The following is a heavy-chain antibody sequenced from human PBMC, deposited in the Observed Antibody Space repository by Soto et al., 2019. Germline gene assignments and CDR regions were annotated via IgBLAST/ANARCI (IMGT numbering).Heavy chain of an antibody. J-gene: IGHJ6*02. D-gene: IGHD2-2*01. CDR3: ARDDHIVVVPTSLGAMDV. CDR1: GGSISSNKW. CDR2: IYHSGST. Sequence: QVQLQESGPGLVKPSETLSLTCAVYGGSISSNKWWSWVRQPPGKGLEWIGEIYHSGSTNYNPSLKSRVTLSRDKSQSQISLKLTSVTAADSAVYYCARDDHIVVVPTSLGAMDVWGQGTTVTVSS. V-gene: IGHV4-4*02.